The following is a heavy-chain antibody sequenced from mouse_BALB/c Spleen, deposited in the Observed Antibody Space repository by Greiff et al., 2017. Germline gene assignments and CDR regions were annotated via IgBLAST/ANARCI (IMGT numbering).Heavy chain of an antibody. V-gene: IGHV3-2*02. CDR2: ISYSGST. D-gene: IGHD2-4*01. CDR1: GYSITSDYA. Sequence: VQLKQSGPGLVKPSQSLSLTCTVTGYSITSDYAWNWIRQFPGNKLEWMGYISYSGSTSYNPSLKSRISITRDTSKNQFFLQLNSVTTEDTATYYCARNYDYDDAWFAYWGQGTLVTVSA. CDR3: ARNYDYDDAWFAY. J-gene: IGHJ3*01.